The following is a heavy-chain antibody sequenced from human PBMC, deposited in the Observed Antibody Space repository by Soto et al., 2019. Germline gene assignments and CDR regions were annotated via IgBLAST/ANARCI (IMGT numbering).Heavy chain of an antibody. CDR1: GGSISSYY. V-gene: IGHV4-59*01. J-gene: IGHJ4*02. CDR3: ARGHYGVHY. Sequence: SETLSLTCTVSGGSISSYYWSWIRQPPGKGLEWSGYIYYSGSTNYNPSLKSRVTISVDTAKNQFSLKLSSVTAAHTAVYYCARGHYGVHYWGQGTLVTVSS. CDR2: IYYSGST. D-gene: IGHD4-17*01.